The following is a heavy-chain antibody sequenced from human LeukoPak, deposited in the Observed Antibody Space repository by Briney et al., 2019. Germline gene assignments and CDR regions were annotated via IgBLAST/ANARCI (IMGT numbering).Heavy chain of an antibody. D-gene: IGHD4-11*01. CDR2: INHSGST. CDR1: GGSINSYY. CDR3: ARGVGVYSNYPTYYYYYYMDV. Sequence: KPSETLSLTCIDSGGSINSYYWNWIRQPPGKGLEWIGEINHSGSTNYIPSLKSRVTISVDTSKNQFSLKLSSVTAADTAVYYCARGVGVYSNYPTYYYYYYMDVWGKGTTVTVSS. V-gene: IGHV4-34*01. J-gene: IGHJ6*03.